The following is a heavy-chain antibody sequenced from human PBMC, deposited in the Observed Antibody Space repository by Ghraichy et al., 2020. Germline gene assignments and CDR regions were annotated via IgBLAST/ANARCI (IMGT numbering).Heavy chain of an antibody. CDR2: ISYDGSNK. D-gene: IGHD3-22*01. CDR3: ARGLRITMIVVVRPDGAFDI. J-gene: IGHJ3*02. Sequence: GGSLRLSCAASGFTFSSYAMHWVRQAPGKGLEWVAVISYDGSNKYYADSVKGRFTISRDNSKNTLYLQMNSLRAEDTAVYYCARGLRITMIVVVRPDGAFDIWGQGTMVTVSS. CDR1: GFTFSSYA. V-gene: IGHV3-30-3*01.